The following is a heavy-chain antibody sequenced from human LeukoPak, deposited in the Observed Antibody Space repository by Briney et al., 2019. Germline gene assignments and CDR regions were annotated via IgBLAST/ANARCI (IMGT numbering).Heavy chain of an antibody. CDR2: ISGSGGSA. V-gene: IGHV3-23*01. J-gene: IGHJ4*02. CDR3: VKMAYGDYISGYFDY. CDR1: GFTFSSYA. D-gene: IGHD4-17*01. Sequence: GGSLRLSCAASGFTFSSYAMSWVRQAPGKGLEWVSAISGSGGSAYYADSVKGRFTISRDNSKNTLYLQMNSLRAEDTAVYYCVKMAYGDYISGYFDYWGQGTLVTVSS.